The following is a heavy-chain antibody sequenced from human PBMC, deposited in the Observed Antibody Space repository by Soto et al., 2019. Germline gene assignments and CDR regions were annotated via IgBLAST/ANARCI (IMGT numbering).Heavy chain of an antibody. CDR2: ITGSGGST. V-gene: IGHV3-23*01. CDR3: AKGSSAARPYYFDY. CDR1: KFTFSDYA. D-gene: IGHD2-2*02. Sequence: EVQLLESGGGLVQPGGSLRLYCAASKFTFSDYAMGWVRQAPGKGLEWVSAITGSGGSTYHADSVQGRLTISRDNSRNTLYLQMNSLRAEDSAMYYCAKGSSAARPYYFDYWGQGNVGSDSS. J-gene: IGHJ4*02.